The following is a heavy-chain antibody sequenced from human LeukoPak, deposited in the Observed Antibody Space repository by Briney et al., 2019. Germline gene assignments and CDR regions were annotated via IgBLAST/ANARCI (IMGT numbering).Heavy chain of an antibody. CDR3: ARLPKYSRPLDY. V-gene: IGHV1-8*02. D-gene: IGHD6-6*01. Sequence: ASVKVSCKASGYTFSSYDIDWVRQATGQGLEWMGWMNPNSGNTAYAQKFQGRVTMSRDTSISTAYMELSSLRSEDTAVYYCARLPKYSRPLDYWGQGTLVTVSS. J-gene: IGHJ4*02. CDR2: MNPNSGNT. CDR1: GYTFSSYD.